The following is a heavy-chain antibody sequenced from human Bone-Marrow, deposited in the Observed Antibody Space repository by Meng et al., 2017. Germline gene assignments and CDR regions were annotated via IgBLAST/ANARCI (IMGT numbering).Heavy chain of an antibody. CDR2: INPSGGST. J-gene: IGHJ5*02. Sequence: ASVKVSCKASGYTFTSYYMHWVRQAPGQGLEWMGIINPSGGSTSYAQKFQGRVTMTRDTSTSTAYMELSSLRSEDTAVYYCARGNYGSGSYYNADWFDPWGQGTLVTVSS. D-gene: IGHD3-10*01. V-gene: IGHV1-46*01. CDR3: ARGNYGSGSYYNADWFDP. CDR1: GYTFTSYY.